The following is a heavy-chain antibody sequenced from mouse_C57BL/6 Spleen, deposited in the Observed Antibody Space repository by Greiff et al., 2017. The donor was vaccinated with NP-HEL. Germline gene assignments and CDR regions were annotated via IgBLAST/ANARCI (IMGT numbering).Heavy chain of an antibody. V-gene: IGHV1-50*01. Sequence: QVQLQQPGAELVKPGASVKLSCKASGYTFTSYWMQWVKQRPGQGLEWIGEIDPSDSYTNYNQKFKGKATLTVDTSSSTAYMQLSSLTSEDSAVYYCARERYYGSRGFAYWGQGTLVTVSA. J-gene: IGHJ3*01. D-gene: IGHD1-1*01. CDR1: GYTFTSYW. CDR3: ARERYYGSRGFAY. CDR2: IDPSDSYT.